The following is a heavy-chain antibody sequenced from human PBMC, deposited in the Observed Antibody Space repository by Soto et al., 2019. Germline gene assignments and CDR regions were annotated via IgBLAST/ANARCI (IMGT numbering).Heavy chain of an antibody. CDR3: AKDQQRSVTSDALDI. CDR2: IIPIFDST. V-gene: IGHV1-69*13. D-gene: IGHD6-25*01. CDR1: GGTFSNYA. Sequence: SVKVSCKASGGTFSNYAINWVRQAPGQGLEWMGGIIPIFDSTNSAQKFQVRVTLTADESTSTIYMELSSLTSEDTGVYYCAKDQQRSVTSDALDIWG. J-gene: IGHJ3*02.